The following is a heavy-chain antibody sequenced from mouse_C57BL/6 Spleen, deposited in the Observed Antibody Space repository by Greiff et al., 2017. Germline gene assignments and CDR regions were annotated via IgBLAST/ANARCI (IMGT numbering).Heavy chain of an antibody. V-gene: IGHV1-26*01. D-gene: IGHD3-3*01. CDR3: ARGGADDYAMDY. Sequence: EVQLQQSGPELVKPGASVKISCKASGYTFTDYYMNWVKQSHGKSLEWIGDINPNNGGTSYNQKFKGKATLTVDKSSSTAYMELRSLTSEDSAVYYCARGGADDYAMDYWGQGTSVTVSS. CDR2: INPNNGGT. J-gene: IGHJ4*01. CDR1: GYTFTDYY.